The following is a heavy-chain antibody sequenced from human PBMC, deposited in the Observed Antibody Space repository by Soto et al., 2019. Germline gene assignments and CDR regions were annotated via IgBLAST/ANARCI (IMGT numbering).Heavy chain of an antibody. CDR2: ISWDGGST. D-gene: IGHD2-2*01. V-gene: IGHV3-43*01. Sequence: PGGSVRLSCAASGFTFDDYTMHWVRQAPGKGLEWVSLISWDGGSTYYADSVKGRFTISRDNSKNSLYLQMNSLRTEDTALYYCAKDFSRSLPAAMGRGYYYYYGMDVWGQGTTVTVSS. J-gene: IGHJ6*02. CDR1: GFTFDDYT. CDR3: AKDFSRSLPAAMGRGYYYYYGMDV.